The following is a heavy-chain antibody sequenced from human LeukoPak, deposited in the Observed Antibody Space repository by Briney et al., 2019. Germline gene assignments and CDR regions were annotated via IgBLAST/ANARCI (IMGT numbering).Heavy chain of an antibody. J-gene: IGHJ5*02. CDR3: ARHIGHIVVVTAINWFDP. Sequence: PSATLSLTCAVYGGSFSGYYWSWIRQPPGKGLEWIGEINHSGSTNYNPSLKSRVPISVDTSKNQFSLKLSSVTAADTAVYYCARHIGHIVVVTAINWFDPWGQGTLVTVSS. D-gene: IGHD2-21*02. CDR1: GGSFSGYY. V-gene: IGHV4-34*01. CDR2: INHSGST.